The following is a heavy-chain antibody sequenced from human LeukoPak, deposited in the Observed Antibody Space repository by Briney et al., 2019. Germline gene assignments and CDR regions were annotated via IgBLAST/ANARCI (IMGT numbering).Heavy chain of an antibody. J-gene: IGHJ5*02. CDR1: GDSISSYY. Sequence: PSETLSLTCTVSGDSISSYYWSWIRQPPGKGLEWIGCIYYSGSTNYNPSLKSRVTISVDTSKNQFSLKLSSVTAADTAVYYCARDRDHYGSGSYYVGWFDPWGQGTLVTVSS. D-gene: IGHD3-10*01. V-gene: IGHV4-59*01. CDR3: ARDRDHYGSGSYYVGWFDP. CDR2: IYYSGST.